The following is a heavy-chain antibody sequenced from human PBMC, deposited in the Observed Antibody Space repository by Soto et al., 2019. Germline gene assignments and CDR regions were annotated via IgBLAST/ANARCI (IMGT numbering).Heavy chain of an antibody. V-gene: IGHV3-23*04. D-gene: IGHD2-2*01. CDR1: GFTFSTYA. Sequence: VQLVESGGGLVKPGGSLRLSCAASGFTFSTYAMSWVRQAPGKGLEWVSAISGSGGSTYYADPVKGRFTISRDNSKNTLYLQMNSLRDEDTALYYCAKARGGVDCRGTSCYGGMDVWGQGTTVTVSS. J-gene: IGHJ6*02. CDR3: AKARGGVDCRGTSCYGGMDV. CDR2: ISGSGGST.